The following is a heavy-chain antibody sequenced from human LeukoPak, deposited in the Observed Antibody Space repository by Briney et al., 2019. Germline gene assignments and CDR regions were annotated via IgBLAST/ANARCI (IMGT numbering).Heavy chain of an antibody. CDR1: GGSISSYY. CDR2: IYYSGST. Sequence: PSETLSLTCTVSGGSISSYYWSWIRQPPGKGLEWIGYIYYSGSTNCNPSLKSRVTISVDTSKNQFSLKLSSVTAADTAVYYCARDQGRTWGQGTLVTVSS. CDR3: ARDQGRT. V-gene: IGHV4-59*01. D-gene: IGHD1-26*01. J-gene: IGHJ5*02.